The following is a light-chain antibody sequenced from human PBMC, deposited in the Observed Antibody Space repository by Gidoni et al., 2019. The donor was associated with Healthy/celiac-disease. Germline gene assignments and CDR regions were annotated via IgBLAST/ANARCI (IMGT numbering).Light chain of an antibody. CDR3: QSYDSSLSGYV. Sequence: QSVLTQPPSVSGAPGQRVTISCTGSSSNIGAGYDVPWSQQLTGTAPKLLIYGNSNRPSGVPDRFSGSKSGTSASLAITGLQAEDEADYYCQSYDSSLSGYVFGTGTKVTVL. V-gene: IGLV1-40*01. CDR1: SSNIGAGYD. J-gene: IGLJ1*01. CDR2: GNS.